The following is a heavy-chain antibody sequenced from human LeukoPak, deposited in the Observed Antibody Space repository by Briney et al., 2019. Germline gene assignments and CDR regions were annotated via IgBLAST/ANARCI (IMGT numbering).Heavy chain of an antibody. V-gene: IGHV1-18*01. CDR1: GYNFRTHG. CDR2: ISTYNGNT. Sequence: ASVKVSCKASGYNFRTHGISWVRQAPGQGLEWMGWISTYNGNTNYAPKFQGRVTMTTDTSTNTAYMELRSLRSDDTAVYYCARDPNIVVVVAASKAMDVWGQGTTVTVSS. J-gene: IGHJ6*02. CDR3: ARDPNIVVVVAASKAMDV. D-gene: IGHD2-15*01.